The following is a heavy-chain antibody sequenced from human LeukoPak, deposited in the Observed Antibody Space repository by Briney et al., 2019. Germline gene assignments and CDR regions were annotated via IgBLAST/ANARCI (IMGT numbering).Heavy chain of an antibody. CDR2: IYYSGST. Sequence: SETLSLTCTVSGGSINNDYWSWIRQPPGKGRGWRGYIYYSGSTNYNPSLKSRVTISVDTSKNQFSLKLSSVTAADTAVYYCARHQKPHTAMVLDYWGQGTLVTVSS. CDR1: GGSINNDY. V-gene: IGHV4-59*08. J-gene: IGHJ4*02. D-gene: IGHD5-18*01. CDR3: ARHQKPHTAMVLDY.